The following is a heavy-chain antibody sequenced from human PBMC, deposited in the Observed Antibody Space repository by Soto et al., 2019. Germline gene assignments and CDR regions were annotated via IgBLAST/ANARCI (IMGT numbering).Heavy chain of an antibody. CDR3: ARHQGDYGPGELDY. V-gene: IGHV4-39*01. J-gene: IGHJ4*02. CDR2: IYYSGST. CDR1: GGSISSSSYY. Sequence: SETLSLTCTFSGGSISSSSYYWGWIRQPPGKGLEWIGSIYYSGSTYYNPSLKSRVTISVDTSKNQFSLKLSSVTAADTAVYYCARHQGDYGPGELDYWGQGTLVTGSS. D-gene: IGHD4-17*01.